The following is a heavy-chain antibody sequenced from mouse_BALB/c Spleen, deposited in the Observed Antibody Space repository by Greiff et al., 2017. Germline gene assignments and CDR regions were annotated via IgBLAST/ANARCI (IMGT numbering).Heavy chain of an antibody. V-gene: IGHV1-67*01. CDR2: ISTYYGNT. D-gene: IGHD1-1*01. J-gene: IGHJ2*01. CDR3: ARSDGSSHFDY. CDR1: GYTFTDYA. Sequence: VQLQESGPELVRPGVSVKISCKGSGYTFTDYAMHWVKQSHAKSLEWIGVISTYYGNTNYNQKFKGKATMTVDKSSSTAYMELARLTSEDSAIYYCARSDGSSHFDYWGQGTTLTVSS.